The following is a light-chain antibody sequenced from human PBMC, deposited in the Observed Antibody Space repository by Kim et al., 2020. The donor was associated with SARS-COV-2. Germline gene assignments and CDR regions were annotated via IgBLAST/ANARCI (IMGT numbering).Light chain of an antibody. J-gene: IGLJ3*02. CDR2: INSDGSH. V-gene: IGLV4-69*01. CDR3: QTWGTGVEGV. Sequence: SFKLACTLSSGHSSYGIAWYQQQPEKGPRFLMKINSDGSHIKGDGIPDRFSGSSSGAGRYLTISSLQSEDEADYYCQTWGTGVEGVFGGGTQLTVL. CDR1: SGHSSYG.